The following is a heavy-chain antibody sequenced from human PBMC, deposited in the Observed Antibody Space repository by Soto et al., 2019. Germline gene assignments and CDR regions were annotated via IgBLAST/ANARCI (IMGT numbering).Heavy chain of an antibody. CDR2: IYWHDDN. CDR1: GFSLRTTEVG. D-gene: IGHD3-16*01. Sequence: SAPTLVNPTRTVTLTCTFSGFSLRTTEVGVCWIPRPQGKALEWLALIYWHDDNRYSPSLQSRLTITKDTSKNQVVLTMANMDPVDTATYYCAHRGGATVGLYYFDYWGQGALVTVSS. CDR3: AHRGGATVGLYYFDY. V-gene: IGHV2-5*01. J-gene: IGHJ4*02.